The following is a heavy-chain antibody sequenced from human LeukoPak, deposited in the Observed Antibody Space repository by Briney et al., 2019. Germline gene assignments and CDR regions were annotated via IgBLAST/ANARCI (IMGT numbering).Heavy chain of an antibody. J-gene: IGHJ6*04. CDR3: ARLGSVHSPLNV. Sequence: SETLSLTCTVSGGSISSYYWSWIRQPPGKGLEWIGYIFTSGSTNYNPSLRSRVTISLDTSKNQFSLTLSSVTAADTAVYYCARLGSVHSPLNVWGKGTTVTVSS. V-gene: IGHV4-4*09. CDR1: GGSISSYY. D-gene: IGHD1-26*01. CDR2: IFTSGST.